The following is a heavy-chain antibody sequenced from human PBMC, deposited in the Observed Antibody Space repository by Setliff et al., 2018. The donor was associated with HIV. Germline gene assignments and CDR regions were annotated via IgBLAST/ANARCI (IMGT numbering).Heavy chain of an antibody. J-gene: IGHJ4*02. Sequence: PSEPLSLTCTVSGDTDFYWSWIRQSPVKGLEWIGYIHASGKANYNPSLKSRVTISLDTSKMQFSLRLTSVTAADTAVYYCATLDPSGGNFLAYWGQGTLVTVSS. CDR2: IHASGKA. CDR3: ATLDPSGGNFLAY. V-gene: IGHV4-4*09. D-gene: IGHD2-21*02. CDR1: GDTDFY.